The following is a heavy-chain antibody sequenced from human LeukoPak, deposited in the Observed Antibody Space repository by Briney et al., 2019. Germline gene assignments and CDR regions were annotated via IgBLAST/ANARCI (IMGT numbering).Heavy chain of an antibody. J-gene: IGHJ3*02. Sequence: PSETLSLTCTVSGVSISSISYYWGWIRQPPGKGLGWIGSIYYSGSTYYNPSLKSRVTISVDTSKNQFSLKLSSVTAADTAVYYCAKSHCGGDCYFGTVFDIWGQRTKVTVSS. D-gene: IGHD2-21*01. CDR2: IYYSGST. CDR3: AKSHCGGDCYFGTVFDI. CDR1: GVSISSISYY. V-gene: IGHV4-39*07.